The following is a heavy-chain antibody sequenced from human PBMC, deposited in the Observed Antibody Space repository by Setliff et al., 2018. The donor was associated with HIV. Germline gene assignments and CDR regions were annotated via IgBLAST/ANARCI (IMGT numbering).Heavy chain of an antibody. CDR1: GYSFINYA. J-gene: IGHJ3*02. D-gene: IGHD3-16*02. CDR3: ARESPNLGELSSNPDASDI. CDR2: INTQTGSP. Sequence: ASVKVSCKASGYSFINYAMNWVRQAPGQGLEWMGWINTQTGSPTYAQAFTGRFVFSVDTSVTTAYLQISGLKADDTAVYYCARESPNLGELSSNPDASDIWGQGTMVTVSS. V-gene: IGHV7-4-1*02.